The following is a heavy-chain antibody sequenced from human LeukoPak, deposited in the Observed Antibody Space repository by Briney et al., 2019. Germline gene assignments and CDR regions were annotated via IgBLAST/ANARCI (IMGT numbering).Heavy chain of an antibody. D-gene: IGHD3-9*01. CDR1: GYTLTELS. V-gene: IGHV1-46*01. J-gene: IGHJ4*02. Sequence: ASVKVSCKVSGYTLTELSMHWVRQAPGQGLEWMGIINPSGGSTSYAQKFQGRVTMTRDTSTSTVYMELSSLRSEDTAVYYCARAYYDILTGYDSPFDYWGQGTLVTVSS. CDR3: ARAYYDILTGYDSPFDY. CDR2: INPSGGST.